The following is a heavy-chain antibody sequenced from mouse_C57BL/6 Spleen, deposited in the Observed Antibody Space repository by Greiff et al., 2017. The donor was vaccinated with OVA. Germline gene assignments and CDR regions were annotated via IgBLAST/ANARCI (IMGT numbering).Heavy chain of an antibody. Sequence: VQLKQSGPGLVKPSQPLSLTCSVTGYSITSGYYWNWIRQFPGNKLEWMGYISYDGSNNYNPSLKNRISITRDTSKNQFFLKLNSVTTEDTATYYCAIYYYPYWYFDVWGTGTTVTVSS. V-gene: IGHV3-6*01. CDR1: GYSITSGYY. J-gene: IGHJ1*03. D-gene: IGHD1-1*01. CDR3: AIYYYPYWYFDV. CDR2: ISYDGSN.